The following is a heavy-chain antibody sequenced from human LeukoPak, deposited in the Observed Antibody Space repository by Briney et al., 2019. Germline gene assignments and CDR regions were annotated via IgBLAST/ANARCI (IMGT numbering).Heavy chain of an antibody. CDR3: ARARIAAAGTGGWFDP. V-gene: IGHV4-59*01. J-gene: IGHJ5*02. CDR1: GGSFSGYY. Sequence: SETLSLTCAVYGGSFSGYYWSWIRQPAGKGLEWIGYIYYSGSTNYNPSLKSRVTISVDTSKNQFSLKLSSVTAADTAVYYCARARIAAAGTGGWFDPWGQGTLVTVSS. D-gene: IGHD6-13*01. CDR2: IYYSGST.